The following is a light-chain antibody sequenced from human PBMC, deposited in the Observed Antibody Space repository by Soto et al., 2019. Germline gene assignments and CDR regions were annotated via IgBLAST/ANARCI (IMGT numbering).Light chain of an antibody. CDR2: TAS. J-gene: IGKJ3*01. V-gene: IGKV1-39*01. CDR1: RSISTY. Sequence: DIQMTQSPSSLSASVGDRVSITCRASRSISTYLNWYQQKPGKAPKLLINTASSFQSGVPSRFSASGSGTDFALTISGLQPEDSATYYCQQSYNSPLTFGPGTKIDIK. CDR3: QQSYNSPLT.